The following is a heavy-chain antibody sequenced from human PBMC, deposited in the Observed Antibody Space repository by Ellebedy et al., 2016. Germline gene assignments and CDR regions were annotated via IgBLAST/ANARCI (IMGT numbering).Heavy chain of an antibody. CDR3: ARVDYGGNSDYYYYYGMDV. J-gene: IGHJ6*02. CDR2: IYYSGST. V-gene: IGHV4-61*01. Sequence: SETLSLTCAVSGGSISSSYYWSWIRQPPGKGLEWIGYIYYSGSTNYNPSLKSRVTISVDTSKNQFSLKLSSVTAADTAVYYCARVDYGGNSDYYYYYGMDVWGQGTTVTVSS. CDR1: GGSISSSYY. D-gene: IGHD4-23*01.